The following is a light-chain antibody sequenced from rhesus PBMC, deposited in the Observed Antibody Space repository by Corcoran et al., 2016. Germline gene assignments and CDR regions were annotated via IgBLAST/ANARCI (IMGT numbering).Light chain of an antibody. CDR1: QGIRSW. CDR3: LQYSSSPYS. V-gene: IGKV1-22*01. CDR2: KAS. J-gene: IGKJ2*01. Sequence: DIQMTQSPSSLSASVGDKVTITCRARQGIRSWLAWYQQKPGKAPTPLLYKASSLQRWVPSRFSGSGSGTVFTLTISCLQPEDFATYYCLQYSSSPYSFGQGTKVEIK.